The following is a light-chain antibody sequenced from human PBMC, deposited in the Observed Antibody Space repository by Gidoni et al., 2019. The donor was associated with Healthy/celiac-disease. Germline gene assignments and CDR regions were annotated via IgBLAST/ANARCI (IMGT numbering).Light chain of an antibody. J-gene: IGKJ2*01. Sequence: EIVMTKSPATLSVSLGERATLTCRASHSVRSTLAWYQQKPGQAPRLLIYGASTRATGIPARCSGSGSGTGFTLTISILQSEDFAVYYCQQYNNWPPYTFGQGTKLEIK. V-gene: IGKV3-15*01. CDR3: QQYNNWPPYT. CDR1: HSVRST. CDR2: GAS.